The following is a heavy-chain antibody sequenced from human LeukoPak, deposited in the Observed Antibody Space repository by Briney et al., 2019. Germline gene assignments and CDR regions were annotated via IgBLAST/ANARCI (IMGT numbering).Heavy chain of an antibody. D-gene: IGHD3-22*01. V-gene: IGHV4-59*01. CDR2: IYYSGST. Sequence: PSETLPLTCTVSGGSISSYYWSWIRQPPGKGLEWIGYIYYSGSTNYNPSLKSRVTISVDTSKNQFSLKLSSVTAADTAVYYCARDLGGNYNAFIIWGQGTMVTVPS. CDR3: ARDLGGNYNAFII. J-gene: IGHJ3*02. CDR1: GGSISSYY.